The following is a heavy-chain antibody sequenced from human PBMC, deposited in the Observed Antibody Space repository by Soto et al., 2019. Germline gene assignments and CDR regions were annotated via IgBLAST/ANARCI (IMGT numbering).Heavy chain of an antibody. CDR2: IYYSGST. CDR3: ARHSFFFRAEDGIRDVRSVSAFLLNRSSDL. D-gene: IGHD3-10*02. J-gene: IGHJ2*01. V-gene: IGHV4-39*01. Sequence: PPGKGLEWIGSIYYSGSTYYNPSLKSRVTISVDTSRNQFSLKLSSVTAADTAVYYCARHSFFFRAEDGIRDVRSVSAFLLNRSSDL.